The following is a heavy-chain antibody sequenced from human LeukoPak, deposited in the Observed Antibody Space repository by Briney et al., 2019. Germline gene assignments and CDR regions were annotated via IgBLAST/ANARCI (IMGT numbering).Heavy chain of an antibody. CDR3: ARDFDQYFDY. CDR2: ISAYNGNT. D-gene: IGHD2-2*01. Sequence: ASVKVSCKASGYTFTNYYKHWVRQAPGQGLEWMGWISAYNGNTNYAQELQGRVTMTTDTSTSTAYMELRSLRSDDTAVYYCARDFDQYFDYWGQGTLVTVSS. CDR1: GYTFTNYY. V-gene: IGHV1-18*01. J-gene: IGHJ4*02.